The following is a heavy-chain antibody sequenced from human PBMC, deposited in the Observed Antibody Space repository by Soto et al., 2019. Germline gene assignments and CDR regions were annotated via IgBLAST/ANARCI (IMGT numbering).Heavy chain of an antibody. D-gene: IGHD3-16*01. Sequence: QEHLVQSGPEVKRPGSSVKVSCKDSGGLFSSFAISWVRQAPGQGLEWLGGIIPVFGTTNYVEKFQGRVTITAEESTNIVDRELSSLRSGDTAMYYCARGGGPYVWFNEFWGQGTLVTVSS. CDR1: GGLFSSFA. V-gene: IGHV1-69*01. CDR3: ARGGGPYVWFNEF. CDR2: IIPVFGTT. J-gene: IGHJ4*02.